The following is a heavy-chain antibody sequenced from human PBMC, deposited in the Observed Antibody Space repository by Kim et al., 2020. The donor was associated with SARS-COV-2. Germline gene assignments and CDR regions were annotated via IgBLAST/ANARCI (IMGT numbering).Heavy chain of an antibody. D-gene: IGHD1-26*01. J-gene: IGHJ4*02. CDR3: AGAYSGNYRIDN. V-gene: IGHV3-74*01. Sequence: GGSLRLSCVASGFSFISYWMHWVRQVPGKGLVWVARINGDGSSTSYADSVKGRFTISRDNAKKTLYLQMNGLRAEDSAVYYCAGAYSGNYRIDNWGQGTLVTVSS. CDR2: INGDGSST. CDR1: GFSFISYW.